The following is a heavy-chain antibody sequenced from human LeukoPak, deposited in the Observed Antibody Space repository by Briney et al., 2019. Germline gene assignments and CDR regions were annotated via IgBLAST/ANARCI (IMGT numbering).Heavy chain of an antibody. CDR3: ARLLVGATWVDY. D-gene: IGHD1-26*01. Sequence: SETLSLTCAVYGGSFSGYYWSWIRQPPGKGLEWIGSIYHSGSTYYNPSLKSRVTISVDTSKNQFSLKLSSVTAADTAVYYCARLLVGATWVDYWGQGTLVTVSS. V-gene: IGHV4-34*01. CDR2: IYHSGST. CDR1: GGSFSGYY. J-gene: IGHJ4*02.